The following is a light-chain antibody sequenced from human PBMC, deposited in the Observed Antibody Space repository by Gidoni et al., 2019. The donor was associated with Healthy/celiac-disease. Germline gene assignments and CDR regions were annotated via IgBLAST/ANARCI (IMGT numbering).Light chain of an antibody. J-gene: IGKJ4*01. Sequence: ELVLTQSPVTLSLSPGERANLSCRASQSVSSSYLAWYQQKPGQAPRLLIYGASSRATGIPDRFSGSGSGTDFTLTISRLEPEDFAVYYCQQYGSSLLTFGGGTKVEIK. CDR1: QSVSSSY. V-gene: IGKV3-20*01. CDR2: GAS. CDR3: QQYGSSLLT.